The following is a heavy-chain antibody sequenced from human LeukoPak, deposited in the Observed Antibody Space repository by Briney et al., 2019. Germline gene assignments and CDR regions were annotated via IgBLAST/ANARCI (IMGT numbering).Heavy chain of an antibody. CDR3: ARPVRCSATTCTGPFDY. J-gene: IGHJ4*02. CDR1: GVSFSGYY. V-gene: IGHV4-34*01. CDR2: INHSGST. D-gene: IGHD6-19*01. Sequence: SETLSLTCAVYGVSFSGYYWSWIRQPPGKGLEWIGEINHSGSTNYNPSLKSRVTISVDTSNNQFSLRLTSVTASDTAVYYCARPVRCSATTCTGPFDYWGQGTLVTVSS.